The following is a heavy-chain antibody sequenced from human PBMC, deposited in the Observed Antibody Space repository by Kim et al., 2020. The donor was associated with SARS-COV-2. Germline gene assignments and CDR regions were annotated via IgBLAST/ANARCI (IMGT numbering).Heavy chain of an antibody. D-gene: IGHD3-16*02. V-gene: IGHV3-74*01. Sequence: GGSLRLYCAASGFTFSNFWMHWVRQTPGKGLVWASRISGDGSDITYADSVKGRFTISRDNAKNTLYLQMNSLRVEDTAVYYCARGIGSLVLWGQGTTVTVSS. CDR3: ARGIGSLVL. CDR1: GFTFSNFW. J-gene: IGHJ6*02. CDR2: ISGDGSDI.